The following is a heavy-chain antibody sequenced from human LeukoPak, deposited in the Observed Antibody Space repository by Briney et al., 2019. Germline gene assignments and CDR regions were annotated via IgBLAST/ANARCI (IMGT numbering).Heavy chain of an antibody. CDR1: GVTFSSYA. V-gene: IGHV3-30-3*01. J-gene: IGHJ4*02. CDR2: ISYDGSNK. CDR3: ATGYSAWSFGY. D-gene: IGHD6-19*01. Sequence: PGRSLRLFCAASGVTFSSYAMYWVRQAPGRGLDWVAVISYDGSNKYYADSVKGRFTISRDNSKNTLYLQMNSLRAEDTAMYFCATGYSAWSFGYWGQGTLVTVSS.